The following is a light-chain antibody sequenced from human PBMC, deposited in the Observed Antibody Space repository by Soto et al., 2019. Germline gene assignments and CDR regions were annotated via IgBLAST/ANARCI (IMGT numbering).Light chain of an antibody. CDR1: SGHSNYA. CDR3: QTWGTGGV. Sequence: QPVLTQSPSASASLGASVKLTCTLSSGHSNYAIAWYQQQPEKGPRYLMKLNNDGSHSKGDGIPDRFSGSSSGAERYLTISSLQSEDEADYYCQTWGTGGVFGGGTKVTVL. V-gene: IGLV4-69*01. CDR2: LNNDGSH. J-gene: IGLJ3*02.